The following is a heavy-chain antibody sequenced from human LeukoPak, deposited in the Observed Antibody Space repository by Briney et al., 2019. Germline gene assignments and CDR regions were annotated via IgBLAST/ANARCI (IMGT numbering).Heavy chain of an antibody. Sequence: SGTLSLTCAVSGGSISSSNWWSWVRQPPGKGLEWIGEIYHSGSTYYKPSLKSRVTISVDTSKNQFSMKVTSVTAADTAVYYCARGGGNGGGWVGHIYYMDVWGKGTTVTVS. D-gene: IGHD4-23*01. CDR1: GGSISSSNW. J-gene: IGHJ6*03. CDR2: IYHSGST. CDR3: ARGGGNGGGWVGHIYYMDV. V-gene: IGHV4-4*02.